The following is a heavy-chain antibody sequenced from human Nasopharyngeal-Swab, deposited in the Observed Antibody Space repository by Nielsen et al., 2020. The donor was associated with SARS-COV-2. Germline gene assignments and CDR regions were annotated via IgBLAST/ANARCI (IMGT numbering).Heavy chain of an antibody. CDR2: ISSSSGTV. Sequence: GESLTISCAASGFSFATSSMNWVRQAPGKGPEWLSYISSSSGTVYYAHSVKGRFTISRDNAKNSLYLQMNSLRDEDTAVYYCARDVSSYNNWFDPWGQGTLVTVSS. V-gene: IGHV3-48*02. CDR1: GFSFATSS. D-gene: IGHD3-16*02. CDR3: ARDVSSYNNWFDP. J-gene: IGHJ5*02.